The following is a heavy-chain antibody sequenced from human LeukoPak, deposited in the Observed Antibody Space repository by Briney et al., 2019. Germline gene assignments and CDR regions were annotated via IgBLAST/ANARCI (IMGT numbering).Heavy chain of an antibody. CDR1: GFTFSMYW. CDR3: ATHSDWRFDF. V-gene: IGHV3-7*01. J-gene: IGHJ4*02. CDR2: IKPDGSAA. D-gene: IGHD6-19*01. Sequence: GGSLRLSCTDSGFTFSMYWMSWVRQAPGKGLEWLASIKPDGSAAIYVDSMKGRFAISRDNAKNSLYLQMNSLTVEDTAVYYCATHSDWRFDFWGQGTLVTVSS.